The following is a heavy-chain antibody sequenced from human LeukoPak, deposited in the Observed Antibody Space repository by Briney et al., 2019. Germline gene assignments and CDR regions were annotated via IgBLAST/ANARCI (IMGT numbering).Heavy chain of an antibody. Sequence: GGSLRLSCAASGFTFSGYGMHWVRQAPGKGLEWVAFIRYDGSNKYYADSVKGRFTISRDNSKNTLYLQMNSLRAEDTAVYYCAKEQQLVPSTGFDYWGQGTLVTVSS. CDR3: AKEQQLVPSTGFDY. CDR1: GFTFSGYG. CDR2: IRYDGSNK. D-gene: IGHD6-13*01. J-gene: IGHJ4*02. V-gene: IGHV3-30*02.